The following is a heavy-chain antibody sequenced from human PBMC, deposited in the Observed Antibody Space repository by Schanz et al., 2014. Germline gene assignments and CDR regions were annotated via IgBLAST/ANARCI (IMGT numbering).Heavy chain of an antibody. D-gene: IGHD2-21*01. CDR1: GGTFSTYP. J-gene: IGHJ4*02. CDR2: IIPSLGLA. CDR3: ARDRLECGAECYSVEVFEI. Sequence: QVLQVQSGSELKKPGSSVKVSCKASGGTFSTYPINWLRQAPGQGLEWMGRIIPSLGLAKYEQKFQDKVTITADTSTTTAYMELSGLRSEDTAVYYCARDRLECGAECYSVEVFEIWGQGTLVIVSS. V-gene: IGHV1-69*09.